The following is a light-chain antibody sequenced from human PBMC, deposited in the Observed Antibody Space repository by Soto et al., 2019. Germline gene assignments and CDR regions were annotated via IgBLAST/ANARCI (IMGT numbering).Light chain of an antibody. Sequence: QSAPTQPASVSGSPGQSITISCTGTSSDIGRYIYVSWYQQHPGKVPKLIIYEVSNRPSGVSSRFSGSKSGNAASLTISGLQAEDEADYYCSSYISSSTLYVFGTGTKVTVL. CDR2: EVS. J-gene: IGLJ1*01. CDR1: SSDIGRYIY. V-gene: IGLV2-14*01. CDR3: SSYISSSTLYV.